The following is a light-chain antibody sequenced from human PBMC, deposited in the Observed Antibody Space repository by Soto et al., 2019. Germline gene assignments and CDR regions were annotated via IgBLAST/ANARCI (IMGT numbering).Light chain of an antibody. Sequence: QSALTQPPSASGSPGQSVTISCTGTSSDVGGYNYVYWYQQHPGKAPKLMISEVSKRPSGVPDRLSGSKSGNTASLTVSGLQAEDEADYYCSSFAGNNNLVFGGGTKVTVL. J-gene: IGLJ2*01. CDR2: EVS. CDR3: SSFAGNNNLV. CDR1: SSDVGGYNY. V-gene: IGLV2-8*01.